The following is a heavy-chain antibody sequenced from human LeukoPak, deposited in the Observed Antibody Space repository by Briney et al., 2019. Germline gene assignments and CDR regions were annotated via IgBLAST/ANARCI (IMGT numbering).Heavy chain of an antibody. J-gene: IGHJ4*02. CDR3: ARGIVAPDY. CDR2: ISSSGSTI. Sequence: PGGSLRLSCAASGFTFSSYSMNWVRQAPGKGLEWVSYISSSGSTIYYADSVEGRFTISRDNAKNSLYLQMNSLRAEDTAVYYCARGIVAPDYWGQGTLVTVSS. V-gene: IGHV3-48*04. CDR1: GFTFSSYS. D-gene: IGHD5-12*01.